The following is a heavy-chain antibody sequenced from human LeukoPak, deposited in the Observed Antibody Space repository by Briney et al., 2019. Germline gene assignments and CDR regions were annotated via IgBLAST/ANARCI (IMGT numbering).Heavy chain of an antibody. CDR3: AKHKDVVPAATLPNWFDP. D-gene: IGHD2-2*01. J-gene: IGHJ5*02. Sequence: GESLKISCKVSGYSFTSYWIGWVRQMPGKGLDWMGIIYPGDSDTRYSTSFQGQVTISADKSISTAYRQWSSLKASDTAMYYCAKHKDVVPAATLPNWFDPWGQGTLVTVSS. CDR1: GYSFTSYW. V-gene: IGHV5-51*01. CDR2: IYPGDSDT.